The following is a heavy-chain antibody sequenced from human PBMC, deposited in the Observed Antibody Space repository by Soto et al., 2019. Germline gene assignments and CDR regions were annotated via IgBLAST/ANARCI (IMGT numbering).Heavy chain of an antibody. CDR1: GGSLSPYY. Sequence: QVQLQESGPGLVKPSETLSLTCTVSGGSLSPYYWIWIRQPPGKGLEWIGYIYLSGTTNYNPSLKSRVSISVDTSKNQFSLKLSSVTAADTAVYYCARGGRYRYAMDVWGQGTTVSVSS. J-gene: IGHJ6*02. D-gene: IGHD1-1*01. V-gene: IGHV4-59*01. CDR2: IYLSGTT. CDR3: ARGGRYRYAMDV.